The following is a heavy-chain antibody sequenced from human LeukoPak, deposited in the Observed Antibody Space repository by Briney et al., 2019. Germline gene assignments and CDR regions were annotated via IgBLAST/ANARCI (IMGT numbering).Heavy chain of an antibody. V-gene: IGHV4-59*12. CDR2: INYSGST. Sequence: SETLSLTCTVSGGSISSYYWSWIQQPPGKGLEWIGYINYSGSTNYNPSLKSRVTMSVDTSKNQFSLKLSSVTAADTAVYYCARGSYAAAGTGRYFQHWGQGTLVTVST. J-gene: IGHJ1*01. CDR1: GGSISSYY. CDR3: ARGSYAAAGTGRYFQH. D-gene: IGHD6-13*01.